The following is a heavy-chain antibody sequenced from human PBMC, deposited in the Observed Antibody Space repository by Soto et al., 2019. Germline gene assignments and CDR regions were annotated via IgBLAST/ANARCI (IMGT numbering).Heavy chain of an antibody. CDR1: GFIFSNAS. CDR2: IKSNTDVGTT. J-gene: IGHJ4*02. CDR3: TTADENDYSYYACYW. Sequence: GGSLRLSCAASGFIFSNASMSWVRQAPGKGLEWVGRIKSNTDVGTTDYAAPVKGRFTISRDDSKNTLYLQMNSLKTEDTAVYYCTTADENDYSYYACYWWGQGTLVTVSS. V-gene: IGHV3-15*01. D-gene: IGHD4-4*01.